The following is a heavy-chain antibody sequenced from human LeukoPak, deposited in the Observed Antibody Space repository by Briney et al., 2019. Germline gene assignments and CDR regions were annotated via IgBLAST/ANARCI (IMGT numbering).Heavy chain of an antibody. Sequence: GGSLRLSCAASGFSFSSYGMYWVRQAPGKGLEWVALIYNDGGLPNYLDSVRGRFTISRDNAKNSLYLQMNSLRAEDTAVYYCARARFGTAGADYWGQGTLVTVSS. J-gene: IGHJ4*02. CDR1: GFSFSSYG. CDR2: IYNDGGLP. CDR3: ARARFGTAGADY. D-gene: IGHD1-1*01. V-gene: IGHV3-33*07.